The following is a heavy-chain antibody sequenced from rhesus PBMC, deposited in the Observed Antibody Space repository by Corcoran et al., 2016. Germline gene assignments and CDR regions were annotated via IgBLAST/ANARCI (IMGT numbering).Heavy chain of an antibody. CDR2: IYGSGRST. J-gene: IGHJ4*01. CDR3: ARADYEDDYGYYYIDY. D-gene: IGHD3-9*01. V-gene: IGHV4-169*01. CDR1: GGSISSSY. Sequence: QLQLQESGPGLVKPSETLSVTCAVSGGSISSSYGSWIRQAQGKGRDWIGYIYGSGRSTNYNPSPMSRVTLSVDTSKNQLSLKLGAVAAADTAVYYCARADYEDDYGYYYIDYWGQGVLVTVSS.